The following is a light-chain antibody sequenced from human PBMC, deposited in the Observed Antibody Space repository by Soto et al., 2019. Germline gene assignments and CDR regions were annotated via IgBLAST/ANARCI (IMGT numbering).Light chain of an antibody. CDR1: QSVSSSY. V-gene: IGKV3-20*01. CDR2: GAS. Sequence: EIVLTQSPGTLSSSPGERATLSWRASQSVSSSYLAWYQQTPGQAPRLLIYGASSRATGIPDRISGSGSGTDFTLTISSLQPEDFAVYYWHQYGTLPLTFGGGTKVEIK. CDR3: HQYGTLPLT. J-gene: IGKJ4*01.